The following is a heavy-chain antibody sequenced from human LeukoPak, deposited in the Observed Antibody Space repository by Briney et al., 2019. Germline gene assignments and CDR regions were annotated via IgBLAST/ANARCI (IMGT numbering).Heavy chain of an antibody. Sequence: SETLSLTCTVSGGSISSSSYYWGWIRQPPGKGLEWIGSIYYSRNTYYNPSLKSRVTISVDTSKNQFSLKLSSVTAADTAVYYCARHEEEDGYNAKTFDYWGQGTLVTVSS. D-gene: IGHD5-24*01. J-gene: IGHJ4*02. CDR3: ARHEEEDGYNAKTFDY. V-gene: IGHV4-39*01. CDR1: GGSISSSSYY. CDR2: IYYSRNT.